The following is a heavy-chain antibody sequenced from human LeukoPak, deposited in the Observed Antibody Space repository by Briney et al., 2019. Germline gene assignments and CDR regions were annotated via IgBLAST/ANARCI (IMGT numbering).Heavy chain of an antibody. CDR1: GFTFSSYA. CDR3: AKADASIAARSPMGV. Sequence: GGSLRLSCAAPGFTFSSYAMSWVRQAPGKGLEWVSGITGSGGSTYYADSVKGRFTISRDNSKNTLYLQMNSLRAEDTAVYYCAKADASIAARSPMGVWGQGTTVTVSS. J-gene: IGHJ6*02. D-gene: IGHD6-6*01. CDR2: ITGSGGST. V-gene: IGHV3-23*01.